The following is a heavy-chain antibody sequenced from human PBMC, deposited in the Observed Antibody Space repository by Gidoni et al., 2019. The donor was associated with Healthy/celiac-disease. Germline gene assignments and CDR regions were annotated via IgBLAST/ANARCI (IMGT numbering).Heavy chain of an antibody. D-gene: IGHD3-10*01. J-gene: IGHJ4*02. CDR1: GGSISSSSYY. Sequence: QLQLQESGPGLVKPSETLSLTCTVSGGSISSSSYYWGWIRQPPGKGLEWIGSIYYSGSTYYNPSLKSRVTISVDTSKNQFSLKLSSVTAADTAVYYCASPSRQIITMVRGVIDKLPPRFDYWGQGTLVTVSS. V-gene: IGHV4-39*01. CDR3: ASPSRQIITMVRGVIDKLPPRFDY. CDR2: IYYSGST.